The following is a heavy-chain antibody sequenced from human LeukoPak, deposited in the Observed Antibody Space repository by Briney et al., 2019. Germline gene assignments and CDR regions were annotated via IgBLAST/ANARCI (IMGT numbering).Heavy chain of an antibody. V-gene: IGHV4-59*08. CDR3: ARHPVYYYDSSGYLGAFDI. CDR2: TYYSGST. CDR1: GGSISSYY. Sequence: SETLSLTCTVSGGSISSYYWSWIRQPPGKGLEWIGYTYYSGSTNYNPSLKSRVTISVDTSKNQFSLKLSSVTAADTAVYYCARHPVYYYDSSGYLGAFDIWGQGTMVTVSS. D-gene: IGHD3-22*01. J-gene: IGHJ3*02.